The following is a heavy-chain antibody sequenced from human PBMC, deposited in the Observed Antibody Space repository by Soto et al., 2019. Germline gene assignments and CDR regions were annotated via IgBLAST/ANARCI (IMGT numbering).Heavy chain of an antibody. Sequence: PGGSLRLSCAASGFTFSDDGLHWVRQAPGKGLEWVAVITYDGSNKYYADSVRGRFTISRDNSKNTLYLEMNSLRTDDTAVYYCARDVGTQLDFWTTSGMDVWGQGXTVTVSS. CDR3: ARDVGTQLDFWTTSGMDV. J-gene: IGHJ6*02. CDR1: GFTFSDDG. CDR2: ITYDGSNK. V-gene: IGHV3-30-3*01. D-gene: IGHD3-3*01.